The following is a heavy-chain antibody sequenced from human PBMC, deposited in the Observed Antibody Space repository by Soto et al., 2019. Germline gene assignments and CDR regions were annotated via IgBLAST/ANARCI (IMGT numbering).Heavy chain of an antibody. Sequence: QITLKESGPTLVKPTQTLTLTCSCSGFSISADGVGVGWIRQPPGKALEWLAILYWDNDKRYSPSLNSRLTITKDTSRNQVVLTMTSVDPVDTATYFCAHSRRRASCCVGNCYHFDSWGQGTLFTVSS. CDR3: AHSRRRASCCVGNCYHFDS. CDR1: GFSISADGVG. CDR2: LYWDNDK. D-gene: IGHD2-15*01. V-gene: IGHV2-5*02. J-gene: IGHJ4*02.